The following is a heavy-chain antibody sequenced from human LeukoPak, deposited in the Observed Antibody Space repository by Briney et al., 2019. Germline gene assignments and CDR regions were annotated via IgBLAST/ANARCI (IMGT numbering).Heavy chain of an antibody. CDR2: IRYDGSNK. CDR3: AKDYMYYFGSGSSFDY. Sequence: PGGSLRLSCAAAGFTFSHHGMHWVRQAPGKGLEWVAFIRYDGSNKYYADSVKGRFTISRDNSENTLYLQMNSLRAEDTAVYYCAKDYMYYFGSGSSFDYWGQGTLVTVSS. D-gene: IGHD3-10*01. J-gene: IGHJ4*02. CDR1: GFTFSHHG. V-gene: IGHV3-30*02.